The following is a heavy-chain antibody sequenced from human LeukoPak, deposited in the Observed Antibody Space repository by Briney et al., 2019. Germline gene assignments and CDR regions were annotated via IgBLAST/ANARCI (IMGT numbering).Heavy chain of an antibody. CDR2: ISGTGGST. V-gene: IGHV3-23*01. CDR1: ALTFSGYA. J-gene: IGHJ4*02. Sequence: SGGSLRLSCAASALTFSGYAMSWVRQAPGKGLDCVSGISGTGGSTYYADSVKGRFTISRDNSKNTLYLQMNSLRVEDTAVYYCAKPPYGSGWFFDDWGQGTLVTVSS. D-gene: IGHD6-19*01. CDR3: AKPPYGSGWFFDD.